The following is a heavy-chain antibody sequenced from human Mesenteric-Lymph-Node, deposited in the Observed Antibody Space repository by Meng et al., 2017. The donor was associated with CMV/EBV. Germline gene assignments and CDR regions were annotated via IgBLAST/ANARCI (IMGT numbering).Heavy chain of an antibody. CDR2: ISSSSSYI. J-gene: IGHJ6*02. CDR3: ARDRPIFGVTNYGMDV. Sequence: GESLKISCAASGFTVSSNYMSWVRQAPGKGLEWVSSISSSSSYIYYADSVKGRFTISRDNAKNSLYLQMNSLRAEDTAVYYCARDRPIFGVTNYGMDVWGQGTTVTVSS. V-gene: IGHV3-21*01. D-gene: IGHD3-3*01. CDR1: GFTVSSNY.